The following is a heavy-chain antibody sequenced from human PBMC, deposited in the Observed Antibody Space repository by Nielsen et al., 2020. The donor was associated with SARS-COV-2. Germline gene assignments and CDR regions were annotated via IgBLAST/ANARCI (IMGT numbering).Heavy chain of an antibody. Sequence: GGSLRLSCTVSGASMSSGDYHWSWVRQAPGKGLEWVSYINYGDSIIWYADSVKGRCTISRDNSKNTLYLQMNSLRVEDTAVYYCVKWVQLDLGYYYHGMDVWGQGTTVTVSS. CDR2: INYGDSII. D-gene: IGHD6-6*01. CDR1: GASMSSGDYH. CDR3: VKWVQLDLGYYYHGMDV. V-gene: IGHV3-23*01. J-gene: IGHJ6*02.